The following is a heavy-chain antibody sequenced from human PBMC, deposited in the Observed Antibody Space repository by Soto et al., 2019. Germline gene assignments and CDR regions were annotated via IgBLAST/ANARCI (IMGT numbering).Heavy chain of an antibody. Sequence: SETLSLTCTVSRASIYTYSWTWIRQPAGKGLQWIGHIYSSGSANYSPSLKSRVSMSVDSSKNQISLTLSSVAVADTAVYYCSRLTNARPGDDWGQGTLVTVSS. D-gene: IGHD2-2*01. J-gene: IGHJ4*02. CDR3: SRLTNARPGDD. CDR2: IYSSGSA. CDR1: RASIYTYS. V-gene: IGHV4-4*07.